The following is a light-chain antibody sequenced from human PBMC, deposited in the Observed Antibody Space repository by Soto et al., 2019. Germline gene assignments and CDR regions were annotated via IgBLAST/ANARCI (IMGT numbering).Light chain of an antibody. Sequence: EIVLTQSPATLSLSPGERATLSCRASQSVGTTLGWYQQKPGQAPRLLIYGASSRAGGVPARFSGSGSGTDFTLTISSLEPEDFAVYHCQQRSTWLTFGGGNKVEIK. CDR3: QQRSTWLT. CDR2: GAS. J-gene: IGKJ4*01. CDR1: QSVGTT. V-gene: IGKV3-11*01.